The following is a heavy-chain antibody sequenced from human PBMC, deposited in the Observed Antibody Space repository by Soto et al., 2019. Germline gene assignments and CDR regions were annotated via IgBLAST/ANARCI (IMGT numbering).Heavy chain of an antibody. V-gene: IGHV3-30*03. Sequence: GGSLRLSCAVSGFTFSTYGMHWVRQAPGKGLEWVEVISYDGSAKYYADSVKGRFTISRDNSKNTLYLQMNSLRAEDTAVYYCARDRGYCTNGVCPPVYYYYGMDVWGQGTTVTVSS. J-gene: IGHJ6*02. CDR2: ISYDGSAK. D-gene: IGHD2-8*01. CDR1: GFTFSTYG. CDR3: ARDRGYCTNGVCPPVYYYYGMDV.